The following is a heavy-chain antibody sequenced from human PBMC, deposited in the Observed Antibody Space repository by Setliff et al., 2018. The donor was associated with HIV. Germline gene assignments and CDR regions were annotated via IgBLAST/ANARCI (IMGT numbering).Heavy chain of an antibody. D-gene: IGHD2-2*01. CDR1: GGSISSGGYY. CDR3: ARVRVPAARGAFDI. Sequence: SETLSLTCTVSGGSISSGGYYWSWIRQHPGKGLEWIGYIYYSGSTYYNPSLKSRVTISVDASKNQFSLKLSSVTAADTAVYYCARVRVPAARGAFDIWGQGTMVTVSS. V-gene: IGHV4-31*02. CDR2: IYYSGST. J-gene: IGHJ3*02.